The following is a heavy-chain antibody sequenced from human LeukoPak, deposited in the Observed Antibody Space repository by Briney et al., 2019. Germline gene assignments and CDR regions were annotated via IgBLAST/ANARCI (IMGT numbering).Heavy chain of an antibody. CDR1: GYSISSGYY. D-gene: IGHD6-13*01. CDR2: IFHTGST. J-gene: IGHJ4*02. V-gene: IGHV4-38-2*02. Sequence: KPSQTLSLTCTVSGYSISSGYYWAWIRQPPGKGLEWIGSIFHTGSTYHNPSLKSRVTISVDTSKNQFSLKLNSVTAADTAVYYCARDHSSSSEDYWGQGTLVTVSS. CDR3: ARDHSSSSEDY.